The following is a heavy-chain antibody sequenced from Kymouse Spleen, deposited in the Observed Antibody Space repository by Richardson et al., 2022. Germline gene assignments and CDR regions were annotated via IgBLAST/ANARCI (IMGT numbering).Heavy chain of an antibody. CDR3: ARSHYDILTGYYYYGMDV. CDR2: IWYDGSNK. D-gene: IGHD3-9*01. V-gene: IGHV3-33*01. J-gene: IGHJ6*02. CDR1: GFTFSSYG. Sequence: QVQLVESGGGVVQPGRSLRLSCAASGFTFSSYGMHWVRQAPGKGLEWVAVIWYDGSNKYYADSVKGRFTISRDNSKNTLYLQMNSLRAEDTAVYYCARSHYDILTGYYYYGMDVWGQGTTVTVSS.